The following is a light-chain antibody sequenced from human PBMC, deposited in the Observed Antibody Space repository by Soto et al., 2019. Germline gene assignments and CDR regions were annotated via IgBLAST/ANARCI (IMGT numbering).Light chain of an antibody. V-gene: IGKV1-33*01. CDR1: QDISIY. J-gene: IGKJ4*01. CDR2: KAS. CDR3: HQYHDIPPMT. Sequence: IQLSRSPSSLSASVGARVNITCRASQDISIYLAWYQQEPGKAPKLLIYKASNLERGVPSRFSGSGSGTDFTITTNSLQAEETATYYCHQYHDIPPMTFGGGTEMEIK.